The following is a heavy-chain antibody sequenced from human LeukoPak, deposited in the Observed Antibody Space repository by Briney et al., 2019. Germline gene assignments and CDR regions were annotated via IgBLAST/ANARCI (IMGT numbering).Heavy chain of an antibody. V-gene: IGHV5-51*01. Sequence: GESLKISCKGSGYSFTSYWIGWVRQMPGKGLEWMGIIYPGDSDTRYSPSFQGQVTISADKSISTAYLQWSSLRASDTAMYYCARQPPHCSSTSCLGGMDVWGQGTTVTVSS. D-gene: IGHD2-2*01. J-gene: IGHJ6*02. CDR2: IYPGDSDT. CDR3: ARQPPHCSSTSCLGGMDV. CDR1: GYSFTSYW.